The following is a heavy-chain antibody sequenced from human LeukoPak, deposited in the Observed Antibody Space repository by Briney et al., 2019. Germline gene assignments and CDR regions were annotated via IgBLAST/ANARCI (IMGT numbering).Heavy chain of an antibody. V-gene: IGHV1-69*02. D-gene: IGHD3-22*01. Sequence: SVKVSCKASGGTFSSYTISWVRQAPGQGLEWMGRIIPILGIANYAQKFQGRVTITADESTSTAYMELSSLRSEDTAVYYCARYDSSGSPSDYWGQGTLVTVSS. CDR3: ARYDSSGSPSDY. J-gene: IGHJ4*02. CDR1: GGTFSSYT. CDR2: IIPILGIA.